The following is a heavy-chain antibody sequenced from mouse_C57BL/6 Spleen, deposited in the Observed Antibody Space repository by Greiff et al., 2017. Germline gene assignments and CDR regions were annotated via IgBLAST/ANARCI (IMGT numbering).Heavy chain of an antibody. D-gene: IGHD1-1*01. J-gene: IGHJ1*03. CDR1: GYTFTSYW. CDR2: IDPSDSYT. CDR3: ARGRVTTVVATDFDV. V-gene: IGHV1-69*01. Sequence: QVQLKQPGAELVMPGASVKLSCKASGYTFTSYWMHWVKQRPGQGLEWIGEIDPSDSYTNYNQKFKGKSTLTVDKSSSTAYMQLSSLTSEDSAVYYCARGRVTTVVATDFDVWGTGTTVTVSS.